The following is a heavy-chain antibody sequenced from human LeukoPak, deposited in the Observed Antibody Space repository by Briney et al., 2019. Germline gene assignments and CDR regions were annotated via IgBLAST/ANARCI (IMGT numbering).Heavy chain of an antibody. Sequence: PGGSLRLSCAASGFTFSDYAMSWVRQAPGQGLEWVSTISDDGSGTYYADSVKGRFTISRDNSRSTLYLQMNSLRPEDTAIYYCAREGYYGSGSPPSLYFDYWGQGTLVTVSS. J-gene: IGHJ4*02. CDR2: ISDDGSGT. D-gene: IGHD3-10*01. CDR3: AREGYYGSGSPPSLYFDY. CDR1: GFTFSDYA. V-gene: IGHV3-23*01.